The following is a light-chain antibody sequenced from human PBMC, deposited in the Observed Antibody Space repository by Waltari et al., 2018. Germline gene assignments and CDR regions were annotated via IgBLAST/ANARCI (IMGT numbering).Light chain of an antibody. J-gene: IGLJ1*01. Sequence: QSALTQPASVSGSPGQSITISCTGTSSDVGGFNYVPWYQQHPGKAPRLMIYDVNDGIKRPSGVSDRFSGSKSGNTASLTISGLQAEDEADYYCSSYTSSSTYVFGTGTKVTVL. CDR1: SSDVGGFNY. V-gene: IGLV2-14*03. CDR3: SSYTSSSTYV. CDR2: DVNDGI.